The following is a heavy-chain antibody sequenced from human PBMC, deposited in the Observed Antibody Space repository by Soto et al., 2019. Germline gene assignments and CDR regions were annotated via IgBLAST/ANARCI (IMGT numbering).Heavy chain of an antibody. J-gene: IGHJ4*02. CDR3: ARGGAYGDYRSDY. D-gene: IGHD4-17*01. CDR2: INAGGNYT. V-gene: IGHV3-74*01. Sequence: EVQLVESGGGLVQPGGSLRLSCAASGFTFSIYWMHWVRQVPGKGLVWVSRINAGGNYTSNADFVKGRFTVSRDNAKNTLYREMDNLRPEDTTVYFCARGGAYGDYRSDYWGQGALVTVSS. CDR1: GFTFSIYW.